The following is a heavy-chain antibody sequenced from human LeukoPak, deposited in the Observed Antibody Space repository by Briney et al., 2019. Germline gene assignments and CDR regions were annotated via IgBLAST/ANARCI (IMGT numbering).Heavy chain of an antibody. CDR2: ISSSGSTI. Sequence: GGSLRLSCAASGFTFSSYEMNWVRQAPGKGLEWVSYISSSGSTIYYADSVKGRFTISRDNAKNSLYLQMNSLRAEDTAVYYCAREVGYYGSGSLSEFDYWGQGTLVTVSS. CDR3: AREVGYYGSGSLSEFDY. V-gene: IGHV3-48*03. D-gene: IGHD3-10*01. J-gene: IGHJ4*02. CDR1: GFTFSSYE.